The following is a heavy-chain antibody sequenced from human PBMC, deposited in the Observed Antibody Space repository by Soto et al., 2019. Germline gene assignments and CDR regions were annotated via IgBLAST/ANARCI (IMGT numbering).Heavy chain of an antibody. CDR3: ARALSRYGPFEY. D-gene: IGHD5-12*01. Sequence: QVHLVQSGGELRNPGASVKVSCKTSGYTFTNYGLAWVRQAPGQGLEWMGWIRTYTGDANYAQKFQGRVTIAADTPTETAYMELRGLRFNDTAVYFCARALSRYGPFEYWGQGTLVTVSS. CDR2: IRTYTGDA. V-gene: IGHV1-18*01. J-gene: IGHJ4*02. CDR1: GYTFTNYG.